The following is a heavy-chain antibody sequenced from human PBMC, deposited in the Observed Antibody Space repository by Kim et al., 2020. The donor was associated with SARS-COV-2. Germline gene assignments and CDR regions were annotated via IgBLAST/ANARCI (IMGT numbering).Heavy chain of an antibody. V-gene: IGHV3-23*01. D-gene: IGHD3-9*01. Sequence: GGSLRLSCAASGFTFSNYAMSWVRQAPGKGLEWVSCISGNTDNTHYADSVKGRFTISRDNSKNTLYLQMNSLRAEDTALYYCAKHDILTYYYPSIDYWGQGTLVTVSS. J-gene: IGHJ4*02. CDR3: AKHDILTYYYPSIDY. CDR1: GFTFSNYA. CDR2: ISGNTDNT.